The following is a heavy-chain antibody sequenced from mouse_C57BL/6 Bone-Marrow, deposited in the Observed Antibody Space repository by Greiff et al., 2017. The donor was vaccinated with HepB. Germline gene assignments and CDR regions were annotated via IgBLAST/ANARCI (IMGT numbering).Heavy chain of an antibody. J-gene: IGHJ3*01. CDR1: GYTFTSYW. CDR3: ARGYGFWFAY. CDR2: IDPSDSYT. V-gene: IGHV1-50*01. Sequence: QVQLKQLGAELVKPGASVKLSCKASGYTFTSYWMQWVKQRPRQGLEWIGEIDPSDSYTNYNQKFKGKATLTVDTSSSTAYMQLSSLTSEDSAVYYCARGYGFWFAYWGQGTLVTVSA. D-gene: IGHD2-2*01.